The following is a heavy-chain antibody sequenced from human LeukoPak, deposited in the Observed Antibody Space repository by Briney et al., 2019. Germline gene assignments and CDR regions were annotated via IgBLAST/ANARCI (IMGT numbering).Heavy chain of an antibody. CDR1: GFTFSSFG. Sequence: GESLRLSCVASGFTFSSFGMTWVRQAPGKGLEWVSTISGSGDGTYYAESVKGRFTISRDNSKNTLYLRMNSLRVDDTAVYYCARTYSSDYWGQGTLVTVSS. D-gene: IGHD6-13*01. J-gene: IGHJ4*02. V-gene: IGHV3-23*01. CDR3: ARTYSSDY. CDR2: ISGSGDGT.